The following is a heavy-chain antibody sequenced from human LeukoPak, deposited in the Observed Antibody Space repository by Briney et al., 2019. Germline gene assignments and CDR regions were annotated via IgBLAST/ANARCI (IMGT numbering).Heavy chain of an antibody. CDR3: ARVGGDYGDYENAFDI. CDR2: IYHSGST. V-gene: IGHV4-38-2*02. J-gene: IGHJ3*02. D-gene: IGHD4-17*01. CDR1: GYSISSGYY. Sequence: PSETLSLTCTVSGYSISSGYYWGWIRQPPGKGLEWIGSIYHSGSTYYNPSLKSRVTISVDTSKNQFSLKLSSVTAADTAVYYCARVGGDYGDYENAFDIWGQGTMVTVSS.